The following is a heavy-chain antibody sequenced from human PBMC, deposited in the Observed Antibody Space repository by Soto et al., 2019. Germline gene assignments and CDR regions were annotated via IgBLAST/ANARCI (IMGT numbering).Heavy chain of an antibody. J-gene: IGHJ4*02. V-gene: IGHV1-69*01. CDR1: GGTFSRNT. D-gene: IGHD3-22*01. CDR2: IIPIFATA. CDR3: ARQFDSDSSGYFYAY. Sequence: QVQLVQSGAEVKKPGASVKVSCKASGGTFSRNTFSWVRQAPGQGLEWMGGIIPIFATANYAQKFQGRLSITADESTSTIYMELSSLRFEDTAIYYWARQFDSDSSGYFYAYWGQGTLVTVSS.